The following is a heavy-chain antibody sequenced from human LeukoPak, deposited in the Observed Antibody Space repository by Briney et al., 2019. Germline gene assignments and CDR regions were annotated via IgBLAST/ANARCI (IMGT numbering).Heavy chain of an antibody. CDR1: GFTFSSYW. V-gene: IGHV3-7*01. D-gene: IGHD6-13*01. CDR3: ARDGTGIIAAAVIFDY. J-gene: IGHJ4*02. Sequence: GGSLRLSCAASGFTFSSYWMSWVRQAPGKGLEWVANIKQDGSEKYYVDSVKGRFTISRDNAKNSLYLQMNSLRAEDTAVYYCARDGTGIIAAAVIFDYWGQGTLVTVSS. CDR2: IKQDGSEK.